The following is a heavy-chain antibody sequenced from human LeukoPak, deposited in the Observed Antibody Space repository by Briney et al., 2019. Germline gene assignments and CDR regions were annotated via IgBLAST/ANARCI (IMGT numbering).Heavy chain of an antibody. V-gene: IGHV4-59*08. J-gene: IGHJ6*03. Sequence: SETLSLTCTVSGGSISSYYWSWIWQPPGKGLEWIGYIYYSGSTNYNPSLKSRVTISVDTSKNQFSLKLSSVTAADTAVYYCARQYLGAGWSNYYYYYMDVWGKGTTVTVSS. CDR1: GGSISSYY. CDR3: ARQYLGAGWSNYYYYYMDV. CDR2: IYYSGST. D-gene: IGHD2-15*01.